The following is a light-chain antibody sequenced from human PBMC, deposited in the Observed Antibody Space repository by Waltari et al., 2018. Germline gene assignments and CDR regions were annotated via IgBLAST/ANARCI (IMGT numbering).Light chain of an antibody. CDR1: QAINNH. V-gene: IGKV1-33*01. Sequence: DIQMTQSPSSLSASVGDRVTITCQASQAINNHLNWYQQKPGKAPELLIYDVSKLDTGVPSRFGGSGSGTDFSFTISSLQPEDIATYYCQQYDNLVTFGGGTRV. J-gene: IGKJ4*01. CDR3: QQYDNLVT. CDR2: DVS.